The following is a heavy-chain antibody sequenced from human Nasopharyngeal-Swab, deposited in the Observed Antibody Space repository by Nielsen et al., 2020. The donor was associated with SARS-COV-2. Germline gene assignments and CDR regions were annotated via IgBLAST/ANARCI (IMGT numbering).Heavy chain of an antibody. V-gene: IGHV1-3*01. CDR2: INAGNGNT. D-gene: IGHD2-15*01. CDR3: ARGYCSGGSCYLGVDY. J-gene: IGHJ4*02. Sequence: WVRQAPGQRLEWMGWINAGNGNTKYSQKFQGRVTMTRDTSTSTVYMELSSLRSEDTAVYYCARGYCSGGSCYLGVDYWGQGTLVTVSS.